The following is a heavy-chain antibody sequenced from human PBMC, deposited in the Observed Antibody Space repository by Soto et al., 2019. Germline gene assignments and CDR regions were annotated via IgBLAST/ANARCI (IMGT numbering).Heavy chain of an antibody. D-gene: IGHD3-3*01. CDR3: NRGSEYDFWSGYL. Sequence: QERLVQSGAEVRKPGSSVKVSCKVTGGTSTRYAINWVRQAPGQGLGWMGGIVPMFGTSKYAHKFQGRVTITADTSTNIAYMELRSLRSEDTAVYYCNRGSEYDFWSGYLWGQGTLVSVSS. CDR1: GGTSTRYA. V-gene: IGHV1-69*06. CDR2: IVPMFGTS. J-gene: IGHJ4*02.